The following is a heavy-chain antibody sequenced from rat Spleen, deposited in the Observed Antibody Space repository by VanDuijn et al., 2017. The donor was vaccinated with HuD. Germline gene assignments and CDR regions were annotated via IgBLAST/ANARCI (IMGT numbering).Heavy chain of an antibody. CDR1: GFTFNKYW. CDR3: TRTLRYYYSGGVMDA. V-gene: IGHV5-31*01. J-gene: IGHJ4*01. D-gene: IGHD1-1*01. CDR2: INKNGDST. Sequence: EVQLVESGGGLVQPGRSLKLSCVASGFTFNKYWMTWIRQAPGKGLEWVASINKNGDSTYYPDSVKGRFTISRDIAKSTLYLQMNSLRSEDTATYYCTRTLRYYYSGGVMDAWGQGTSVTVSS.